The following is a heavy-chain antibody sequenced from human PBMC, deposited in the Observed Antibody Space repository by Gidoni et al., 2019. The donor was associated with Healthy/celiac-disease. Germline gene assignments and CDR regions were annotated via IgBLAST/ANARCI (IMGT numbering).Heavy chain of an antibody. CDR1: GYTFTSYD. J-gene: IGHJ4*02. CDR2: MNPNSGNT. D-gene: IGHD3-22*01. CDR3: ARAPRRGPYYYDSSGYKTEIKAHDY. V-gene: IGHV1-8*01. Sequence: QVQLVQSGAEVKKPGASVKVSCKASGYTFTSYDINWVRQATGQGLEWMGWMNPNSGNTGYAQKFQGRVTMTRNTSISTAYMELSSLRSEDTAVYYCARAPRRGPYYYDSSGYKTEIKAHDYWGQGTLVTVSS.